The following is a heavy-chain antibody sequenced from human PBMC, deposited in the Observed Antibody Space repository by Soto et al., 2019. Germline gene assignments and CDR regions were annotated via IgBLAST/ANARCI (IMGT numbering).Heavy chain of an antibody. D-gene: IGHD5-12*01. Sequence: PSETLSLTCTVSGGSISSADYYWSWVRQPPGKGLEWIGYICYSGSTFFNPSLKSRVTISKDTSRNQFSLRLNSVTAADTAVYYCARAIVVTIGGMDVWGQVTTVTVSS. CDR1: GGSISSADYY. CDR3: ARAIVVTIGGMDV. CDR2: ICYSGST. J-gene: IGHJ6*02. V-gene: IGHV4-30-4*01.